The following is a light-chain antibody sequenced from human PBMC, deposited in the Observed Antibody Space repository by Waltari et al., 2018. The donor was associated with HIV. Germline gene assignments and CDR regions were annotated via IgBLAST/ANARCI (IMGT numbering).Light chain of an antibody. CDR1: TCGDGGGEG. Sequence: SCSARTCGDGGGEGGRGVRQGPGAAPRGRVEQTDQRPSWVTDRFSGSKCGTSASLVISGLRSEDEAHYYCAAWDDSLSGYVFGTGTKVIVL. CDR3: AAWDDSLSGYV. V-gene: IGLV1-47*01. CDR2: QTD. J-gene: IGLJ1*01.